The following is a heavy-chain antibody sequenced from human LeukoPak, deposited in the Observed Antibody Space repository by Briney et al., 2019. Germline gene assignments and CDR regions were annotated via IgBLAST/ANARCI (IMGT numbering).Heavy chain of an antibody. D-gene: IGHD3-10*01. CDR3: AREYYGSGSYHDY. CDR2: INSDGSRT. CDR1: GFTFSRNW. V-gene: IGHV3-74*01. J-gene: IGHJ4*02. Sequence: GGSLRLSRVPSGFTFSRNWMHWVRQTLGKGVVWVSRINSDGSRTSYADSVKGRFTISRDNAKNTLYLQMNSLRAEDTAVYYCAREYYGSGSYHDYWGQGTLVTVSS.